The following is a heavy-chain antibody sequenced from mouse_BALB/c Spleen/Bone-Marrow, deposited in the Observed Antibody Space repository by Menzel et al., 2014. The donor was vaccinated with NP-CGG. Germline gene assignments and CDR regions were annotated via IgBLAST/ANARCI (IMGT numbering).Heavy chain of an antibody. CDR2: INPDSSTI. J-gene: IGHJ1*01. D-gene: IGHD1-1*01. V-gene: IGHV4-1*02. CDR3: ARLNYYGNLFV. Sequence: VQGVASGGGLVQPGGSLQLSCAASGFDFSRYWMSWVRQAPGKGLDWIGEINPDSSTINYTPSLKDKFIISRDNAKNTLYRQMSKVRSEDTALYYWARLNYYGNLFVWGAGTTVTVSS. CDR1: GFDFSRYW.